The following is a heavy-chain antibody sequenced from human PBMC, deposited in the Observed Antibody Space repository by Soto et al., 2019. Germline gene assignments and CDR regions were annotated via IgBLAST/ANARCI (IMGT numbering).Heavy chain of an antibody. J-gene: IGHJ3*02. Sequence: EVQLVESGGGLVQPGGSLRLSCAASGFTFSSYSMNWVRQAPGKGLEWVSYISSSSSTIYYADSVKGRFTISRDNAKNPQHLKMNSLRAEDTAVYYCGGDGSPSDAFDIWGRGAMVTVSS. CDR1: GFTFSSYS. CDR2: ISSSSSTI. V-gene: IGHV3-48*01. D-gene: IGHD5-12*01. CDR3: GGDGSPSDAFDI.